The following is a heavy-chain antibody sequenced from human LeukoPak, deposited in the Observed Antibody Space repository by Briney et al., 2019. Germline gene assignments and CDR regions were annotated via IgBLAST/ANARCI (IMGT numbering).Heavy chain of an antibody. CDR3: ARYIAALLPFDY. D-gene: IGHD6-6*01. CDR1: GYTFTGYY. J-gene: IGHJ4*02. V-gene: IGHV1-2*02. Sequence: ASVKVSCKASGYTFTGYYMHWVRQAPGQGLECMGWINPNSGGTNYAQKFQGRVTMTRDTSISTAYMELSRLRSDDTAVYYCARYIAALLPFDYWGQGTLVTVSS. CDR2: INPNSGGT.